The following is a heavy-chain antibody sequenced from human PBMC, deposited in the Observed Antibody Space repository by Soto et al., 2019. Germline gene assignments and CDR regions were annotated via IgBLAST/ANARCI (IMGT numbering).Heavy chain of an antibody. J-gene: IGHJ5*02. Sequence: PSETLSLTYAVSGGFIRSGDSSWSWIRQPPGRGLEWIGHIYHGGTTFYNPSLKSRVAISEDRSKNQFSLNLSSVTAADTAVYYCARGRTGLFCGRNKCPDNWFDPWGQGTLVTSPQ. CDR1: GGFIRSGDSS. CDR3: ARGRTGLFCGRNKCPDNWFDP. D-gene: IGHD2-15*01. V-gene: IGHV4-30-2*01. CDR2: IYHGGTT.